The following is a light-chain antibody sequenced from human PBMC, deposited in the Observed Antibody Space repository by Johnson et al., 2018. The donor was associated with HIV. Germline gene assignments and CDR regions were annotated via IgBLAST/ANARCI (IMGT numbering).Light chain of an antibody. Sequence: HSVLTQPPSVSAAPGQKVAISCSGSSSNIGNNYVSWYQQLPGTAPKLLIYDDYKRPSGIPDRFSGSKSGTSATLGITGLQTGDAADYYCGTWDSSLGCVFGTGTKVTVL. CDR2: DDY. CDR3: GTWDSSLGCV. J-gene: IGLJ1*01. CDR1: SSNIGNNY. V-gene: IGLV1-51*01.